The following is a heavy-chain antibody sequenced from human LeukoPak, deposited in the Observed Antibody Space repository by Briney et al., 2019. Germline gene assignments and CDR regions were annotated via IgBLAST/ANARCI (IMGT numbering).Heavy chain of an antibody. V-gene: IGHV1-18*01. D-gene: IGHD6-13*01. Sequence: ASVKVSCKASGYTFTSYGISWVRQAPGQGREGMGWISAYNCNTNYAQKLQGRVTMTTDTSTSTAYMELRSLRSDDTAVYSSARDSDGYAAAADNFDYWGQGPLVTVSS. CDR1: GYTFTSYG. CDR2: ISAYNCNT. CDR3: ARDSDGYAAAADNFDY. J-gene: IGHJ4*02.